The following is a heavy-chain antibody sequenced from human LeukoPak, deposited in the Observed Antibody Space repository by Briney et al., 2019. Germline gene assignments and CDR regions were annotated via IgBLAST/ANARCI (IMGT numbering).Heavy chain of an antibody. CDR3: AKDSAYYYDSSGYPDY. CDR2: ISGRGGST. J-gene: IGHJ4*02. D-gene: IGHD3-22*01. Sequence: GGSLRLSYAASGFTFSSYAMSWVRQAPGKGLEWVSAISGRGGSTYYADSVKGRFTISRDNSKNTLYLQMNSLRAEDTAVYYCAKDSAYYYDSSGYPDYWGQGTLVTVSS. CDR1: GFTFSSYA. V-gene: IGHV3-23*01.